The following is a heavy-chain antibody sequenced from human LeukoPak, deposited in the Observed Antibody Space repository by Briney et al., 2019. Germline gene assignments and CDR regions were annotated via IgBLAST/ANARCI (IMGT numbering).Heavy chain of an antibody. CDR1: GYTFTDYY. CDR3: ARGSYLDY. V-gene: IGHV1/OR15-3*02. J-gene: IGHJ4*02. CDR2: INAGNGNT. Sequence: ASVKVSCKASGYTFTDYYLNWVRQAPGQNLEWMGWINAGNGNTKYSQEFQGRVTITRDTSASTAYMELSSLRSEDMAVYYCARGSYLDYWGQGTLVTVSS.